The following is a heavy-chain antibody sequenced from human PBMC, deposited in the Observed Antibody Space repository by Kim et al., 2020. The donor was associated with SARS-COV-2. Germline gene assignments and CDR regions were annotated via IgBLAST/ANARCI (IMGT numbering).Heavy chain of an antibody. CDR3: AREGAAAGIRGYFQH. Sequence: GGSLRLSCAASGFTFSSYAMHWVRQAPGKGLEWVAVISYDGSNKYYADSVKGRFTISRDNSKNTLYLQMNSLRAEDTAVYYCAREGAAAGIRGYFQHWGQGTLVTVSS. CDR1: GFTFSSYA. CDR2: ISYDGSNK. J-gene: IGHJ1*01. D-gene: IGHD6-13*01. V-gene: IGHV3-30-3*01.